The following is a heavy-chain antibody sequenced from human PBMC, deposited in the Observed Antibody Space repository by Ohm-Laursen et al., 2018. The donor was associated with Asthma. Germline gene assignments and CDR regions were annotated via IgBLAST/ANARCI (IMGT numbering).Heavy chain of an antibody. CDR2: IIPIFGTA. J-gene: IGHJ4*02. Sequence: SSVKVSCKVSGGTFSSYAISWVRQAPGQGLEWMGGIIPIFGTANYAQKFQGRVTITADESTSTAYMELSSLRSEDTAVYYCATATITSGYAPSFDYWGQGTLVTVSS. V-gene: IGHV1-69*01. D-gene: IGHD5-12*01. CDR1: GGTFSSYA. CDR3: ATATITSGYAPSFDY.